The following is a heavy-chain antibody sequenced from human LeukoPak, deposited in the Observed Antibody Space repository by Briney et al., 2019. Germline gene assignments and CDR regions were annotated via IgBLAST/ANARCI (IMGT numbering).Heavy chain of an antibody. D-gene: IGHD3-22*01. Sequence: SVTVSCMASGGILSRYAISWVRQAAGRGLEWMGRIIPIFGTANYAQKFQGSVTIIQDESTSTAYMEVSSLRSEDTGVYYCARDPGRGSYDYDSSGWLLDYWGQGTLVTVSS. CDR1: GGILSRYA. V-gene: IGHV1-69*13. CDR2: IIPIFGTA. J-gene: IGHJ4*02. CDR3: ARDPGRGSYDYDSSGWLLDY.